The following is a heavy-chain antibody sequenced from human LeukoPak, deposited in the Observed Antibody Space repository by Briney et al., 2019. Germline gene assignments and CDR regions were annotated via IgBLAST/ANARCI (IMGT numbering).Heavy chain of an antibody. V-gene: IGHV1-2*02. CDR3: ARDPSGGTVDY. D-gene: IGHD1-1*01. Sequence: ASVTVSCKASGYTFTGYYMHWLRQAPGQGLEWMGWINPNSGGTNYAQKFQGRVTMTRDTSISTAYMELSRLRSDDTAVYYCARDPSGGTVDYWGQGTLVTVSS. CDR1: GYTFTGYY. CDR2: INPNSGGT. J-gene: IGHJ4*02.